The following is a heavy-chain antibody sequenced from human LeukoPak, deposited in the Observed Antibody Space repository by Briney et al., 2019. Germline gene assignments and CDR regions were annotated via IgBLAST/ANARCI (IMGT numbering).Heavy chain of an antibody. V-gene: IGHV5-51*01. J-gene: IGHJ3*02. D-gene: IGHD2/OR15-2a*01. CDR1: GYSFTSYW. Sequence: GESLKISCKGSGYSFTSYWIGWVRQMPGKGLEGMGIIYPGDSDTRYSPSFQGKVTISADKSISTAYLQWSSLRASDTAMYYCARRVGILYLGLGFDIWGQGTMVTVSS. CDR2: IYPGDSDT. CDR3: ARRVGILYLGLGFDI.